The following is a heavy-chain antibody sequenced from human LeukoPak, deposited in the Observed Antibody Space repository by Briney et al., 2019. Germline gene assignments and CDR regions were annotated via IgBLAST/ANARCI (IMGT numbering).Heavy chain of an antibody. CDR1: GFNFNSYA. J-gene: IGHJ4*02. CDR2: ISGSGGST. V-gene: IGHV3-23*01. D-gene: IGHD3-3*01. Sequence: GGSLRLSCVASGFNFNSYAMSWVRQAPGKGLEWVSAISGSGGSTYYADSVKGRFTISRDNSKNTLYLQMNSLRAEDTAVYYCAKGPKYDFWSGTRDYYFDYWGQGTRVTVPS. CDR3: AKGPKYDFWSGTRDYYFDY.